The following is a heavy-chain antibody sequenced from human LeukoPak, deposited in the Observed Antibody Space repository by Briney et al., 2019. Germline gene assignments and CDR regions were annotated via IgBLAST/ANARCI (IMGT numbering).Heavy chain of an antibody. J-gene: IGHJ4*02. D-gene: IGHD1-14*01. CDR2: ISYDGGNK. Sequence: PGRSLRLSCAASGFTFSSYAMHWVRQAPGKGLEWVAVISYDGGNKYYADSVKGRFTISRDNSKNTLYLQMNSLRAEDTAVYYCAREIPGEGFDYWGQGTLVTVSS. CDR3: AREIPGEGFDY. CDR1: GFTFSSYA. V-gene: IGHV3-30-3*01.